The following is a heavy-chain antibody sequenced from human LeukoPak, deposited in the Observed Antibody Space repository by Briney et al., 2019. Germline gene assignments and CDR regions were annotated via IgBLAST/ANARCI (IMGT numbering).Heavy chain of an antibody. CDR3: AEDGGRNYYGSGSYYIDY. CDR1: GFTFSSYW. D-gene: IGHD3-10*01. Sequence: GGSLRLSCAASGFTFSSYWMSWVRQAPGKGLEWVANIKQDGSEKYYVDSVKGRFTISRDNAKNSLYLQMNSLRAEDTAVYYCAEDGGRNYYGSGSYYIDYWGQGTLVTVSS. CDR2: IKQDGSEK. V-gene: IGHV3-7*01. J-gene: IGHJ4*02.